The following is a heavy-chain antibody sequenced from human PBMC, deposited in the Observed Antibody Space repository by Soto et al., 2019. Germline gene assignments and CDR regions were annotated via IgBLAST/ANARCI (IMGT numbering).Heavy chain of an antibody. CDR3: ARLAAGTPPGRDY. CDR1: GDSVSSNSAA. D-gene: IGHD6-13*01. V-gene: IGHV6-1*01. Sequence: SPTRSLPFAISGDSVSSNSAAWNCISQCPSRGLEWLGRTYYRSKWYNDYAVSVKSRITINPDTSKNQFSLQLNSVTPEDTAVYYCARLAAGTPPGRDYWGQGTLVTVSS. J-gene: IGHJ4*02. CDR2: TYYRSKWYN.